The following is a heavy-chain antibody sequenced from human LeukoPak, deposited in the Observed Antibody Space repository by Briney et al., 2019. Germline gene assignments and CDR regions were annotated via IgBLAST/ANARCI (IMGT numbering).Heavy chain of an antibody. J-gene: IGHJ5*02. CDR3: ASSSAQTGNWFDP. Sequence: SETLSLTCTVSGGSISSYFWSWIRQPPGKGLEWIGYVYYSGSTNYNPSLKSRVTISVDTSKNQFSLKLSSVTAADTAVYYCASSSAQTGNWFDPWGQGTLVTVSS. D-gene: IGHD6-19*01. V-gene: IGHV4-59*12. CDR2: VYYSGST. CDR1: GGSISSYF.